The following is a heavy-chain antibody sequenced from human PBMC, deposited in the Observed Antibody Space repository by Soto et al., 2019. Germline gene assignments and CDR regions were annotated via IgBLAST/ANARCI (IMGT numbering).Heavy chain of an antibody. V-gene: IGHV3-33*01. CDR3: AGRRGYSYGSLYYYYGMDV. CDR2: IWYDGSNK. D-gene: IGHD5-18*01. Sequence: QVQLVEYGGGVVQPGRSLRLSCAASGFTFSSYGMHWVRQAPGKGLEWVAVIWYDGSNKYYADSVKGRFTISRDNSKNTLYLLMNSLRAEDTAVYYCAGRRGYSYGSLYYYYGMDVWGQGTTVTVSS. CDR1: GFTFSSYG. J-gene: IGHJ6*02.